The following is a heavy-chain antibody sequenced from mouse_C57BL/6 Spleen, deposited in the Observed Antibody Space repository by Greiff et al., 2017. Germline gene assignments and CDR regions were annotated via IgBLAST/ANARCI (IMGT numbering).Heavy chain of an antibody. D-gene: IGHD4-1*01. J-gene: IGHJ3*01. CDR2: IYPSDSET. V-gene: IGHV1-61*01. CDR1: GYTFTSYW. CDR3: ARGGWENVFAY. Sequence: QVQLQQPGAELVRPGSSVKLSCKASGYTFTSYWMDWVKQRPGQGLEWIGNIYPSDSETHYNQKFKDKATLTVDKSSSTAYMQLSSLTSEDSAVYYCARGGWENVFAYWGQGTLVTVSA.